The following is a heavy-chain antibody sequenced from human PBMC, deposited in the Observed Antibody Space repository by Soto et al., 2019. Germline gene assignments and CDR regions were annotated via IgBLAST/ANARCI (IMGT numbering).Heavy chain of an antibody. J-gene: IGHJ4*02. Sequence: KPSETLFLTCAVSGGPFSGYYWSWIRQPPGKGLEWLGDINHSGSTNYNPSLKSRVTISVDTSKSQFSLKLSSVTAADTAVYYCARGVTRAGIQLRFFDYWGQGTRAKVSS. D-gene: IGHD5-18*01. CDR3: ARGVTRAGIQLRFFDY. CDR1: GGPFSGYY. CDR2: INHSGST. V-gene: IGHV4-34*01.